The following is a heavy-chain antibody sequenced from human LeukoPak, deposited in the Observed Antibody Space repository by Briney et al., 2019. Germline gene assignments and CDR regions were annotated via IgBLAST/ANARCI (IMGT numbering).Heavy chain of an antibody. V-gene: IGHV3-74*01. D-gene: IGHD3-10*01. J-gene: IGHJ4*02. CDR3: SRDLGPVGGSGIPGDY. CDR1: GFTFSSYW. Sequence: PGGSLRLSCAASGFTFSSYWMHWVRQAPGRGLVWVSRINSDGSSTGYADSVKGRFTISRDNAKNALYLQMNSLRAEDTAVYFCSRDLGPVGGSGIPGDYWGQGTLVTVSS. CDR2: INSDGSST.